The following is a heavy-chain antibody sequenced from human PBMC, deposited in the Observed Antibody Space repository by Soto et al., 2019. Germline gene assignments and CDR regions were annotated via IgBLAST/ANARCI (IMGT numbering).Heavy chain of an antibody. Sequence: RASVKVSCKASGGTFSSYRINWVRQAPGQGLEWVGGIVPIYRTADYAQKFQGRVTITADESARTSYMELRSPKSQDTAVYYCVRDSGAKLSSSWGQGTLVTVSS. D-gene: IGHD6-13*01. CDR3: VRDSGAKLSSS. CDR2: IVPIYRTA. CDR1: GGTFSSYR. V-gene: IGHV1-69*13. J-gene: IGHJ4*02.